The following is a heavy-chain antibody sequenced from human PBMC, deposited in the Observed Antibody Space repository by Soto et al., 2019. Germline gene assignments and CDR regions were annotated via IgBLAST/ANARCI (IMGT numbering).Heavy chain of an antibody. CDR2: ISYDESQK. D-gene: IGHD4-17*01. V-gene: IGHV3-30*03. CDR1: GFTFSNYG. CDR3: ARDQNARGPRTTVVSPVF. J-gene: IGHJ4*01. Sequence: QMRLVESGGGVVQPGGSLRLSCAASGFTFSNYGMHWVRQAPGKGLEWVALISYDESQKYFANSVQGRFNISRDNSKNTLYRQIKNVRDEDTAVYYCARDQNARGPRTTVVSPVFWGQGILVIVSS.